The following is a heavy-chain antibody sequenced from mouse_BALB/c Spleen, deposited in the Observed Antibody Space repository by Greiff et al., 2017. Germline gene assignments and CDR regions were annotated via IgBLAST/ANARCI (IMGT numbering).Heavy chain of an antibody. CDR3: AREGFVRFAY. J-gene: IGHJ3*01. CDR1: GFTFSSYT. Sequence: EVMLVESGGGLVKPGGSLKLSCAASGFTFSSYTMSWVRQTPEKRLEWVATISSGGGNTYYPDSVKGRFTISRDTAKNNLYLRMSSLRSEDTALYYCAREGFVRFAYWGQGTLVTVSA. D-gene: IGHD3-2*02. V-gene: IGHV5-9*03. CDR2: ISSGGGNT.